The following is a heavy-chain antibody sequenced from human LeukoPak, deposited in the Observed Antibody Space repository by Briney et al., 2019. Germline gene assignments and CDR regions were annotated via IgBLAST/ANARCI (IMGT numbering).Heavy chain of an antibody. D-gene: IGHD6-19*01. CDR3: ARHVNSGWPLTDY. CDR1: GGSISSSSYY. CDR2: IYYSGST. Sequence: SETLSLTCTVSGGSISSSSYYWGWIRQPPGKGLEWIGSIYYSGSTYYNPSLKSRVTISVDTSKNQFSLKLSSVTAADTAVYYCARHVNSGWPLTDYWGQGTLVTVSS. J-gene: IGHJ4*02. V-gene: IGHV4-39*01.